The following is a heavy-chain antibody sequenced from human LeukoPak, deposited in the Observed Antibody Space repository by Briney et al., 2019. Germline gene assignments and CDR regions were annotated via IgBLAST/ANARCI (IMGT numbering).Heavy chain of an antibody. V-gene: IGHV3-23*01. CDR3: AKVQTPYCSSTSCYNFDY. CDR1: GFTFSLHW. CDR2: ISGSGNST. Sequence: PGGSLRLSCAASGFTFSLHWMHWVRQAPGKGLEWVSAISGSGNSTYYADSVKGRFTISRDNSKNTLYLQINSLRAEDTAVYYCAKVQTPYCSSTSCYNFDYWGQGTLVTVSS. D-gene: IGHD2-2*02. J-gene: IGHJ4*02.